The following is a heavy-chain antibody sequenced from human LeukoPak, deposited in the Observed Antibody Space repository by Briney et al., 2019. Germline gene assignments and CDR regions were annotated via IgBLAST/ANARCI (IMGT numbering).Heavy chain of an antibody. J-gene: IGHJ6*02. Sequence: GRSLRLSCAASGFTFDDYAMHWVRQAPGKGLEWVSGISWNSGTIGYADSVKGRFTISRDNAKNSLYLQMNSLRAEDTALYYCAKASVPYHYYYYGMDVWGQGTTVTVSS. CDR3: AKASVPYHYYYYGMDV. V-gene: IGHV3-9*01. D-gene: IGHD2-2*01. CDR1: GFTFDDYA. CDR2: ISWNSGTI.